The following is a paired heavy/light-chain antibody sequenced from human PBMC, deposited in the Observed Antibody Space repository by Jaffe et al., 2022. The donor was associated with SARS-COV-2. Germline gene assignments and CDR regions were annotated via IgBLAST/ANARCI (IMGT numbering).Heavy chain of an antibody. CDR1: GFTFSNYA. CDR2: ITASGSDT. CDR3: AQDVGPRPAVY. D-gene: IGHD1-26*01. Sequence: EVQLLESGGDLVQPGGSLRLSCAASGFTFSNYAMCWVRQAPGKGPEWVSSITASGSDTYYADSVKGRFTIFRDNSKNTLFLQLSSLRAEDTAIYYCAQDVGPRPAVYWGQGTLVTVSS. V-gene: IGHV3-23*01. J-gene: IGHJ4*02.
Light chain of an antibody. Sequence: QTVVTQEPSLTVSPGGTVTLTCASSTGAVTSGHQPNWFQQKPGQTPRALIYSTSNKYSWTPARFSGSLLGGKAALTLSGVQPEDEAEYYCLVLYGGPWVFGGGTKVTVL. V-gene: IGLV7-43*01. J-gene: IGLJ3*02. CDR2: STS. CDR3: LVLYGGPWV. CDR1: TGAVTSGHQ.